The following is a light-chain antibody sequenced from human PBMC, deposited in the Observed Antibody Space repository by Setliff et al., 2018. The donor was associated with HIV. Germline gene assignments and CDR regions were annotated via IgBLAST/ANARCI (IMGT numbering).Light chain of an antibody. CDR2: EVS. CDR1: SSDVGGYNY. J-gene: IGLJ1*01. CDR3: TSYTSSYTLV. V-gene: IGLV2-14*01. Sequence: QSPLTQPASVSGSPGQSITISCTGTSSDVGGYNYVSWYQQHPGKAPKVMIYEVSNRPSGVSNRFSGSKSGNTASLTISGLQAEDEADYHCTSYTSSYTLVFGTGTKVTVL.